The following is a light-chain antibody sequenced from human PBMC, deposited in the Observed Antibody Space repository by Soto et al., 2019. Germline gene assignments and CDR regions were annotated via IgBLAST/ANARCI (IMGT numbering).Light chain of an antibody. Sequence: DIQMTQSPSSLSPSVGDRVTITCRASQSISTYLNWYQQKPGKAPKLLIYGASRLQSEAPSRFSGRGSGTDFTLIISSLQPEDRAVYYCEQTYTTPWTFGQGTKV. CDR1: QSISTY. V-gene: IGKV1-39*01. J-gene: IGKJ1*01. CDR3: EQTYTTPWT. CDR2: GAS.